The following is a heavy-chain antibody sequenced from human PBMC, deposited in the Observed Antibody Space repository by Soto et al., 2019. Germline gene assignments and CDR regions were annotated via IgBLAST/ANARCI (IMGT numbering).Heavy chain of an antibody. J-gene: IGHJ6*03. Sequence: GASVKVSCKASGYTFTSYGISWVRQAPGQGLEWMGWISAYNGNTNYAQKLQGRVTMTTDTSTSTAYMELRSLRSDDTAVYYCARVRDGYNYLDYYYYMDVWGKGTTVTVSS. CDR2: ISAYNGNT. CDR1: GYTFTSYG. D-gene: IGHD5-12*01. CDR3: ARVRDGYNYLDYYYYMDV. V-gene: IGHV1-18*01.